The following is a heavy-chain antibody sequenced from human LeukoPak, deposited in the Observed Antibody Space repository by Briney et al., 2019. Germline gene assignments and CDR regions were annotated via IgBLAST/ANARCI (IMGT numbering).Heavy chain of an antibody. V-gene: IGHV4-59*13. J-gene: IGHJ5*02. CDR1: GGSISSYY. Sequence: SETLSLTCTVSGGSISSYYWSWIRQPPGKGLEWIGYIYYSGSTNYNPSLKSRATISVDTSKNQFSLKLSSVTAADTAVYYCAREWVAVAATPRVAWFDPWGQGTLVTVSS. CDR2: IYYSGST. CDR3: AREWVAVAATPRVAWFDP. D-gene: IGHD2-15*01.